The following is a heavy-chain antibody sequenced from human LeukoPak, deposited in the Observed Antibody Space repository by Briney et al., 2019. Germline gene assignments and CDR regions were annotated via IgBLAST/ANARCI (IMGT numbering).Heavy chain of an antibody. Sequence: PSETLSLTCTVSSGSISSYYWSWIRQPPGKGLEWIGYIYYSGSTNYNPSLKSRVTISVDTSKNQFSLKLSSVTAADTAVYYCARVGSGYGKYYFDYWGQGTLVTVSS. CDR2: IYYSGST. J-gene: IGHJ4*02. CDR1: SGSISSYY. V-gene: IGHV4-59*01. D-gene: IGHD5-12*01. CDR3: ARVGSGYGKYYFDY.